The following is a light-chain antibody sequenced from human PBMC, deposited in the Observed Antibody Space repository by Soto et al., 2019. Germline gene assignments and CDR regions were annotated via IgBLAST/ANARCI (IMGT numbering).Light chain of an antibody. CDR3: QQCATSPLT. V-gene: IGKV3-20*01. J-gene: IGKJ1*01. Sequence: EIVLTQAPGTLSLSPGERATLSCRASQTIINNYLAWYQQKPGQAPRLLIHDASSRATGIPDRFSGSGSGTDFTLTISRLKPEDFAVYYCQQCATSPLTFGQGTKVEIK. CDR1: QTIINNY. CDR2: DAS.